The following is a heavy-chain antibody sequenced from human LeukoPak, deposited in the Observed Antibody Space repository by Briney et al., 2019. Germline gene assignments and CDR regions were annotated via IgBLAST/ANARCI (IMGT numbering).Heavy chain of an antibody. CDR3: ARGGSSHNWFDP. D-gene: IGHD3-10*01. J-gene: IGHJ5*02. Sequence: SETLSITCTASGGSISSYYWSWIRQPPGKGLEWIGYIYYSGSTNYNPSLKSRVTISVDTSKNQFSLKLSSVTAADTAVYYCARGGSSHNWFDPWGQGTLVTVSS. CDR2: IYYSGST. V-gene: IGHV4-59*01. CDR1: GGSISSYY.